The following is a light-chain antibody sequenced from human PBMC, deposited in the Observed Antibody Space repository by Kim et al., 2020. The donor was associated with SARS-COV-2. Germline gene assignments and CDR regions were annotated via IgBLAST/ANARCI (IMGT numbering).Light chain of an antibody. CDR3: NSRDSSGYQFV. V-gene: IGLV3-19*01. CDR2: AKD. CDR1: SLRRYF. Sequence: AMGKTVNITCQGDSLRRYFVTWHQPKPGQAPMCVIYAKDKRPSGIPDRFYGSASGDTASLTITGAQAADEADYFCNSRDSSGYQFVFGGGTRLTVL. J-gene: IGLJ2*01.